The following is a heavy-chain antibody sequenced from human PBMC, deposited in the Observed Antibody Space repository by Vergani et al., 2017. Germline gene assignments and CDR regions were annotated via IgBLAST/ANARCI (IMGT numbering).Heavy chain of an antibody. Sequence: QVQLVESAEGVVQPGGSLRLSCAASGFTFSSHGMHWVRQAPGKGLEWVAVIWYDGSNKYYGDSVKGRFTISRDNSKNTLYLQMNSLRVEDTAVYYCARWGNEKRLDSWGQGTLVTVSS. CDR3: ARWGNEKRLDS. CDR2: IWYDGSNK. CDR1: GFTFSSHG. J-gene: IGHJ5*01. V-gene: IGHV3-33*01. D-gene: IGHD1-1*01.